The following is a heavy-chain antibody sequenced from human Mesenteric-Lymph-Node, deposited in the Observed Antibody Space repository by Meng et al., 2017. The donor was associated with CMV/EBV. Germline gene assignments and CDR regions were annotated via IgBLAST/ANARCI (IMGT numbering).Heavy chain of an antibody. D-gene: IGHD5-24*01. CDR1: GSTFSSYA. Sequence: GESLKISCAASGSTFSSYAMHWVRQAPGKGLEWVAVISYDGSNKYYADSVKGRFTISRDNSKNTLYLQMNSLRAEDTAVYYCARGARWLYKGGVDYWGQGTLVTVSS. CDR3: ARGARWLYKGGVDY. V-gene: IGHV3-30*04. CDR2: ISYDGSNK. J-gene: IGHJ4*02.